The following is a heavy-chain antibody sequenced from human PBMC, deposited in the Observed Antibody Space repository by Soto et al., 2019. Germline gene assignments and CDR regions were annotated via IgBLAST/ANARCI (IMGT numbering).Heavy chain of an antibody. CDR1: GFPFSTSN. Sequence: EVQLVESGGGLVNPGGSLRLSCVVSGFPFSTSNMNWVRQAPGKGLAWVSFISRSSTYIYYADSVKGRFTISRDDAENSLFLQMNSLRAEDTAVYYCARGVLPISSTSWFDPWGQGTLVTVSS. CDR3: ARGVLPISSTSWFDP. D-gene: IGHD3-16*01. J-gene: IGHJ5*02. V-gene: IGHV3-21*01. CDR2: ISRSSTYI.